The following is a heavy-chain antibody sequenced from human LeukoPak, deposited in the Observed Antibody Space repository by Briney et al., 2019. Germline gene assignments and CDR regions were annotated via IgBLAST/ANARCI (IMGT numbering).Heavy chain of an antibody. J-gene: IGHJ4*02. D-gene: IGHD4-17*01. CDR1: GYSISSGYY. CDR3: ARGGYGDYVYDY. V-gene: IGHV4-38-2*01. CDR2: IYHSGST. Sequence: PSETLSLTCAVSGYSISSGYYWGWIRQPPGTGLEWIGSIYHSGSTYYNPSLKSRVTISVDTSKSQFSLKLSSVTAADTAVYYCARGGYGDYVYDYWGQGTLVTVSS.